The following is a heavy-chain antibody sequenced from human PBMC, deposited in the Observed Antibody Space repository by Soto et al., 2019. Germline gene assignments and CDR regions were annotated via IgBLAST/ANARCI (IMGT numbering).Heavy chain of an antibody. D-gene: IGHD4-4*01. Sequence: QITLKESGPTLVKPTQALTLTCTFSGFSLSTSGVGVGWIRQPPGKALEWLALIYWDDDKRYSPSLKSRLTITKDTSKNQVVLTMTNMDPVDTATYYCAQFTVADYFDYWGQGTLVTVSS. J-gene: IGHJ4*02. CDR1: GFSLSTSGVG. CDR3: AQFTVADYFDY. V-gene: IGHV2-5*02. CDR2: IYWDDDK.